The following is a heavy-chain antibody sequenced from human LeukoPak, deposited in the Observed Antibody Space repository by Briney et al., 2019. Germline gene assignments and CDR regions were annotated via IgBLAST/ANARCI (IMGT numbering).Heavy chain of an antibody. D-gene: IGHD6-13*01. J-gene: IGHJ4*02. Sequence: SQTLSLTFAISGDSVASNSAAWHWIRQSPSRGPEWLGRTYYRSKWSNDYAISVKGRITINPDTSKNQFSLQLNSVTPEDTAVYYCARGAYSSTWRWGQGTLVTVSS. V-gene: IGHV6-1*01. CDR3: ARGAYSSTWR. CDR2: TYYRSKWSN. CDR1: GDSVASNSAA.